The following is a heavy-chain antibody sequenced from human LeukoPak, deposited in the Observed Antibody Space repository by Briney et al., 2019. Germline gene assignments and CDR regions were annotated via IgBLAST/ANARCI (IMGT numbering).Heavy chain of an antibody. D-gene: IGHD3-9*01. CDR1: GFTFSSYS. CDR2: ISSSSGTTM. Sequence: GGSLRLSCAASGFTFSSYSMNWVRQAPGKGLEWVSYISSSSGTTMDYADSVKGRFTISRDNAKNSLYLQMNSLRAEDTAVYYCARDPPVLRYFDWLLSDDAFDIWGQGTMVTVSS. CDR3: ARDPPVLRYFDWLLSDDAFDI. V-gene: IGHV3-48*04. J-gene: IGHJ3*02.